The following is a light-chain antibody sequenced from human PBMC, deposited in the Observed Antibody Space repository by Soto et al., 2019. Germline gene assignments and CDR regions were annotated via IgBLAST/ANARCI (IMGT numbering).Light chain of an antibody. CDR3: QQANSFPLP. CDR1: QGISRW. Sequence: DIQMTQLRSSMSATVGDRVTITCRASQGISRWLAWYHQKPGKAPNLLIYSASTLHSGVPSRFSGSGSVTDFTLTISSLQPEDFGTYYCQQANSFPLPFGHGTKVDMK. J-gene: IGKJ3*01. V-gene: IGKV1-12*01. CDR2: SAS.